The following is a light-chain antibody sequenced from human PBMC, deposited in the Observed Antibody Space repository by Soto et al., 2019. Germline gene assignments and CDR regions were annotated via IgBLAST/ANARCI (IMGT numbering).Light chain of an antibody. CDR2: DVS. CDR1: SSDVGGYNY. J-gene: IGLJ2*01. V-gene: IGLV2-14*03. Sequence: QSALTQPASVSGSPGQSITISCTGTSSDVGGYNYVSWYQQHPGKALKLIIYDVSNRPSGVSNHFSGSKSGNTASLTISGLQAEDEADYHCSSYTSSSTLVFGGGTKLTVL. CDR3: SSYTSSSTLV.